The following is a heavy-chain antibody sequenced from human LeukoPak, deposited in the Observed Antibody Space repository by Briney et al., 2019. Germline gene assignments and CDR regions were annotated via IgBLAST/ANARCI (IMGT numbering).Heavy chain of an antibody. V-gene: IGHV3-23*01. J-gene: IGHJ4*02. CDR1: GFTFSTSA. Sequence: GGSLRLSCAASGFTFSTSAMTWVRQAPGKGLEWVSGISGSGTTDYADSVKGRFTISRDNSKNTLYLQINSLRAEDTAVYCCAKDLNWGGRWGQGTLVTVSS. CDR3: AKDLNWGGR. D-gene: IGHD7-27*01. CDR2: ISGSGTT.